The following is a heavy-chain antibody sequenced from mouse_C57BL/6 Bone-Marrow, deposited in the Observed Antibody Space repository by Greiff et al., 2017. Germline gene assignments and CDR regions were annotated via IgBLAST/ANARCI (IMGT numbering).Heavy chain of an antibody. D-gene: IGHD1-1*01. J-gene: IGHJ2*01. V-gene: IGHV1-42*01. CDR3: ARDYYYSY. Sequence: VQLQQSGPELVKPGASVKISCKASGYSFTGYYMNWVKQSPEKSLEWIGEINPSTGGTTYNQKFKAKATLTVDKSSSTAYMQLKSLTSEDSAVYYCARDYYYSYWCQGTTLTVSS. CDR1: GYSFTGYY. CDR2: INPSTGGT.